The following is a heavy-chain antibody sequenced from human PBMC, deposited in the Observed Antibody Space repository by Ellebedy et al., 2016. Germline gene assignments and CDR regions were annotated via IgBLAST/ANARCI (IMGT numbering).Heavy chain of an antibody. CDR1: GGSISGSY. Sequence: SETLSLXCTVSGGSISGSYWSWIRQPAGKGLEWIGIFYASGTTNYNPSLKSRVTMSVDTSKNQFSLKLTSVTAADTAVYYCAREDASSHRYMDVWGEGTTVIVSS. V-gene: IGHV4-4*07. CDR2: FYASGTT. CDR3: AREDASSHRYMDV. J-gene: IGHJ6*03.